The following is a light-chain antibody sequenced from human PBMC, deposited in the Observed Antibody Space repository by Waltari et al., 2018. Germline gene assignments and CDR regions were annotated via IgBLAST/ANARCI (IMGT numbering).Light chain of an antibody. V-gene: IGLV2-18*02. CDR1: SSDVGNDNR. CDR2: EVN. J-gene: IGLJ2*01. CDR3: SSYTSSTTFV. Sequence: QSALTQPPSVSGSPGQSVTISCTGTSSDVGNDNRVSWYQQPPGTAPKLVIYEVNKRPSGLPYRFSGSKSCNTAYLTISGLQAEDEADYYCSSYTSSTTFVFGGGTKLAVL.